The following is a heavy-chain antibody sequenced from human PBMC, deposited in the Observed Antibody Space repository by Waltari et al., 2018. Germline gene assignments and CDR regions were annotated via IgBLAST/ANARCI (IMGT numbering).Heavy chain of an antibody. D-gene: IGHD5-12*01. CDR2: LSYSGAT. J-gene: IGHJ3*01. V-gene: IGHV4-39*01. CDR3: ATYIGASIGTAAFDV. Sequence: GGIRQPPGQGLEWIGTLSYSGATYSSPSLKSRVTISVDTSRNQLSLILGSVTAADTAVYYCATYIGASIGTAAFDVWGQGTMVTVSA.